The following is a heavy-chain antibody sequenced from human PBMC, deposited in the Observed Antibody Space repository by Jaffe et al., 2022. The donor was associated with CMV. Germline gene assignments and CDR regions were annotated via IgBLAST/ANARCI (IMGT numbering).Heavy chain of an antibody. V-gene: IGHV3-48*03. Sequence: EVQLVESGGGLVQPGGSLRLSCAASGFTFSSYEMNWVRQAPGKGLEWVSYISSSGSTIYYADSVKGRFTISRDNAKNSLYLQMNSLRAEDTAVYYCARDPPPNSSGWYGGFDYWGQGTLVTVSS. D-gene: IGHD6-19*01. CDR2: ISSSGSTI. CDR1: GFTFSSYE. CDR3: ARDPPPNSSGWYGGFDY. J-gene: IGHJ4*02.